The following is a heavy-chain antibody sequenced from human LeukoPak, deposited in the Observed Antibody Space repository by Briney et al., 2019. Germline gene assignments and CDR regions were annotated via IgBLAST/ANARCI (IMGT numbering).Heavy chain of an antibody. CDR3: ARTYSSSRYSGVDY. J-gene: IGHJ4*02. CDR2: IYYSGST. CDR1: GGSISSYY. Sequence: SETLSLTCTVSGGSISSYYWSWIRQPPGKGLEWIGYIYYSGSTNYNPSLKSRVTISVDTSKNQFSLKLSSVTAADTAVYYCARTYSSSRYSGVDYWGQGTLVTVSS. D-gene: IGHD6-13*01. V-gene: IGHV4-59*01.